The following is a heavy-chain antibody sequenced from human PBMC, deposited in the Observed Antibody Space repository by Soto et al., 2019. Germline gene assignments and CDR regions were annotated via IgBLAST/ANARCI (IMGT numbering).Heavy chain of an antibody. CDR2: IYYSGST. J-gene: IGHJ6*02. CDR1: GCSISSYY. V-gene: IGHV4-59*12. CDR3: ARSGYCTYGVRYYRLSV. Sequence: PSETPSLTCTVYGCSISSYYWSWIRQPPGKGLEWIGYIYYSGSTNYNPSLKSRVTISVDTSKNQFSLKLSSVTAADTAVYYCARSGYCTYGVRYYRLSVRAQRTSVLVSS. D-gene: IGHD2-8*01.